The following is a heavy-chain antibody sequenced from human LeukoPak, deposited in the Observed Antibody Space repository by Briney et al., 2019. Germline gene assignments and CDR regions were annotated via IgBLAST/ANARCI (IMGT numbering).Heavy chain of an antibody. D-gene: IGHD1-1*01. CDR2: ISKSGDIT. CDR3: AKDASTTNNFYFSDY. Sequence: PGGSLRLSCAASGFTFTNYAMTWVRQAPGKGLEWISGISKSGDITFYADSVKGRFTISRDTSKSAVYLQMNNLRAEDTAIYYCAKDASTTNNFYFSDYWGQGALATVSS. J-gene: IGHJ4*02. CDR1: GFTFTNYA. V-gene: IGHV3-23*01.